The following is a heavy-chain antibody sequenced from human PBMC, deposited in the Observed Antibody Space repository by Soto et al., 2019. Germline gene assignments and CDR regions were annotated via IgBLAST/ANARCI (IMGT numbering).Heavy chain of an antibody. CDR1: GFIFSNYA. Sequence: GXSLRLSCAASGFIFSNYAITWAPQAPGKGLEWVSAINNNGGSTYYADSVRGRFTISRDNSKNTLYLQMSSLRAEDTAVYFCAKDAKGGIYYFDYWGQGTLVTVSS. D-gene: IGHD1-26*01. CDR3: AKDAKGGIYYFDY. V-gene: IGHV3-23*01. CDR2: INNNGGST. J-gene: IGHJ4*02.